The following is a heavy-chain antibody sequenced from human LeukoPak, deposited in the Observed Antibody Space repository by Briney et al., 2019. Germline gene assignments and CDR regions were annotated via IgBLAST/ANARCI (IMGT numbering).Heavy chain of an antibody. CDR1: GFTFSSYA. Sequence: GRSLRLSCAASGFTFSSYAMHWVRQAPGKGLEWVAVISYDGSNKYYADSVKGRFTISRDNSKNTLYLQMNSLGAEDTAVYYCAREGRYCSSTSCSYFDYWGQGTLVTVSS. J-gene: IGHJ4*02. CDR2: ISYDGSNK. V-gene: IGHV3-30-3*01. D-gene: IGHD2-2*01. CDR3: AREGRYCSSTSCSYFDY.